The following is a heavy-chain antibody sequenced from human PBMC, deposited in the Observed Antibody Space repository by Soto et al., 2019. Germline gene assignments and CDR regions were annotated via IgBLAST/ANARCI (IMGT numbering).Heavy chain of an antibody. J-gene: IGHJ6*03. CDR3: ARHGGPYYDFWSGYYRPAGYYYYMDV. Sequence: KASETLSLTCTVSGGSISSSSYYWGWIRQPPGKGLEWIGSIYYSGSTYYNPSLKSRVTISVDTSKNQFSLKLSSVTAADTAVYYCARHGGPYYDFWSGYYRPAGYYYYMDVWGKGTTVTVSS. D-gene: IGHD3-3*01. CDR1: GGSISSSSYY. V-gene: IGHV4-39*01. CDR2: IYYSGST.